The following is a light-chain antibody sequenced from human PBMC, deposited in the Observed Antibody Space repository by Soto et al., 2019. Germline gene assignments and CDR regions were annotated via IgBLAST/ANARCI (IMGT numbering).Light chain of an antibody. J-gene: IGLJ3*02. CDR1: SSDVGSYNL. CDR3: CSYAGSRV. Sequence: QSALTQPASVSGSPGQSITISCTGTSSDVGSYNLVSWYQQHPGKAPKLMIYEGSKRPSGVSNRFSGSKSGNTASLTISGLQAGDEADYYCCSYAGSRVFGGGTKLPVL. V-gene: IGLV2-23*01. CDR2: EGS.